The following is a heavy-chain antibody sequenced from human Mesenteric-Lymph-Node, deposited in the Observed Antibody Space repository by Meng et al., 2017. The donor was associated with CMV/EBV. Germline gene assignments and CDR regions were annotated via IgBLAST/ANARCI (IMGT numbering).Heavy chain of an antibody. CDR2: IIPIFGTA. CDR3: ARDQVQADLDTFHPDYYYGMDV. CDR1: GGTFSSYA. Sequence: SVKVSCKASGGTFSSYAISWVRQAPGQGLEWMGGIIPIFGTANYAQKFQGRVTITTDESTSTAYMELSSLRSEDTAVYYCARDQVQADLDTFHPDYYYGMDVWGQGTTVTVS. V-gene: IGHV1-69*05. D-gene: IGHD2/OR15-2a*01. J-gene: IGHJ6*02.